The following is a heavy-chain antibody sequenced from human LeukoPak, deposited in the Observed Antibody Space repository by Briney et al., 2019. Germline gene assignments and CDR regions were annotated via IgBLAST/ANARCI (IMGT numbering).Heavy chain of an antibody. D-gene: IGHD4-17*01. Sequence: GSLRLSCAASGFTFSSYGMHWVRQAPGKGLEWVAVISYDGSNKYYADSVKGRFTISRDNSKNTLYLQMNSLRAEDTAVYYCAKDRSTVTTYYWGQETLVTVSS. CDR3: AKDRSTVTTYY. CDR2: ISYDGSNK. J-gene: IGHJ4*02. V-gene: IGHV3-30*18. CDR1: GFTFSSYG.